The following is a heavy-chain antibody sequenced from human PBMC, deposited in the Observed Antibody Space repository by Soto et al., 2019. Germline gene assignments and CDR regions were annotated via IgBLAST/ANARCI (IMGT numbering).Heavy chain of an antibody. D-gene: IGHD3-3*01. CDR2: ISYSGNT. CDR3: ARTSIFGVVLNAFDI. CDR1: GGSFSGGGYY. V-gene: IGHV4-31*01. Sequence: QVQLQESGPGLVKPSQTLSLTCTVSGGSFSGGGYYWSWIRQHPGKGLEWMGYISYSGNTKYKPSLQSLITISVDTSENQFSLTLTSVTAADTAIYFCARTSIFGVVLNAFDIWGQGTLVTVSS. J-gene: IGHJ3*02.